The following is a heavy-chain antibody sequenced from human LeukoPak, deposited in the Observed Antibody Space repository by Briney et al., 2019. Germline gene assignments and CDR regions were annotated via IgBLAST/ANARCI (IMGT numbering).Heavy chain of an antibody. CDR2: IYYGENT. CDR3: ARALALTYYDFWSGYSRGGWFDP. D-gene: IGHD3-3*01. V-gene: IGHV4-59*01. CDR1: DGSITSYY. J-gene: IGHJ5*02. Sequence: SETLSLTCTVSDGSITSYYWSWIRQPPGKGLEWIGYIYYGENTNYNPSLKSRVTISVDTSKKQFSLKLTSVTAADTAVYYCARALALTYYDFWSGYSRGGWFDPWGQGTLVTVSS.